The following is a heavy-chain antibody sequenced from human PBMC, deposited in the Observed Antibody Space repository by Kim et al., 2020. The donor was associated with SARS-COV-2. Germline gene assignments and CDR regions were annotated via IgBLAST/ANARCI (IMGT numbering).Heavy chain of an antibody. V-gene: IGHV4-31*03. J-gene: IGHJ4*02. D-gene: IGHD4-17*01. Sequence: SETLSLTCTVSGGSISSGGYYWSWIRQHPGKGLEWIGYIYYSGSTYYNPSLKSRVTISVDTSKNQFSLKLSSVTAADTAVYYCARAPPDYGDYVWAPNTYYFDYWGQGTLVTVSS. CDR1: GGSISSGGYY. CDR3: ARAPPDYGDYVWAPNTYYFDY. CDR2: IYYSGST.